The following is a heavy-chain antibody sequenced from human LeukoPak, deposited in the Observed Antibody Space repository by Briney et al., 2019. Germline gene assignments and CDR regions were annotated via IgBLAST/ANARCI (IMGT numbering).Heavy chain of an antibody. CDR2: IYSSGST. D-gene: IGHD4-17*01. CDR1: GGSISSSSYY. J-gene: IGHJ4*02. Sequence: PSETLSLTCTVSGGSISSSSYYWVWIRQPPGKGLEWIGNIYSSGSTYYNPSLKSRVTISVDTSKNQFSLKLSSVTAADTAVYYCARDYGAGGRYFDYWGQGTLVTVSS. CDR3: ARDYGAGGRYFDY. V-gene: IGHV4-39*02.